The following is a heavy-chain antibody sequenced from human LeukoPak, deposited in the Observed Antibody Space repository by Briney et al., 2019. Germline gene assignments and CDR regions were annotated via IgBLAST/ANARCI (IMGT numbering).Heavy chain of an antibody. V-gene: IGHV3-7*01. CDR1: GFTFSSYW. Sequence: GGSLRLSCAASGFTFSSYWMSWVRQAPGKGLGWVANIKQDESEKYYVDSVKGRFTISRDNAKNTLYLQMNSLRAEDTAVYYCARGGTVTPWGYWGQGTLVTVSS. CDR2: IKQDESEK. CDR3: ARGGTVTPWGY. D-gene: IGHD4-17*01. J-gene: IGHJ4*02.